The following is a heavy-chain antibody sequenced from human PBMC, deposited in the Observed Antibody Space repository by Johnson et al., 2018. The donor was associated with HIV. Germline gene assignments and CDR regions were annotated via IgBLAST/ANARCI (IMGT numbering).Heavy chain of an antibody. CDR3: ARSRNYACDI. J-gene: IGHJ3*02. CDR2: ISYDGSNK. CDR1: GFTFSSYA. D-gene: IGHD1-1*01. Sequence: QVQLVESGGDVVQPGGSLRLSCAASGFTFSSYAMHWVRQAPGKGLEWVAVISYDGSNKYYADSVKGRFTMSRDNAKNSMFLQMNSLRADDTAVYYCARSRNYACDIWGQGTMVTVSS. V-gene: IGHV3-30*04.